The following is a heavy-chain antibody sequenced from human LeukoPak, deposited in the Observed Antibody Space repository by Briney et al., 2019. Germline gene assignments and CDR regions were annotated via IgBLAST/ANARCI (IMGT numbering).Heavy chain of an antibody. J-gene: IGHJ6*02. Sequence: GGSLRLSCAASGFTFSSYGTHWVRQAPGKGLEWVAVISYDGSNKYYADSVKGRFTISRDNSKNTLYLQMNSLRAEDTAVYYCAKDLGDYDILTGYAFYYGMDVWGQGTTVTVSS. CDR3: AKDLGDYDILTGYAFYYGMDV. V-gene: IGHV3-30*18. CDR1: GFTFSSYG. CDR2: ISYDGSNK. D-gene: IGHD3-9*01.